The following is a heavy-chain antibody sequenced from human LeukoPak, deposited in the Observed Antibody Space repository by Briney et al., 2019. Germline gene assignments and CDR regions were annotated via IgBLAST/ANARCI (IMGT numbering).Heavy chain of an antibody. CDR2: IYCSGST. CDR3: ARARGYSGYEDFDY. CDR1: GGSISSYY. J-gene: IGHJ4*02. V-gene: IGHV4-59*01. Sequence: SETLSLTCTVPGGSISSYYWSWIRQPPGKGLEWIGYIYCSGSTNYNPSLKSRVTISVDTSKNQFSLKLSSVTAADTAVYYCARARGYSGYEDFDYWGQGTLVTVSS. D-gene: IGHD5-12*01.